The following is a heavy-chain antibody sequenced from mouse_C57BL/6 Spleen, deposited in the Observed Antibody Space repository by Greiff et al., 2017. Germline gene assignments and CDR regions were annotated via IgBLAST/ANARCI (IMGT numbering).Heavy chain of an antibody. Sequence: VQLQQSGAELVRPGASVTLSCKASGYTFTDYEMHWVKQTPVHGLEWIGAIDPETGGTAYNQKFKGKAILTADTSSSTAYMELRSLTSEDSAVDYCTRAGLGGYFDYWGQGTTLTVSS. CDR2: IDPETGGT. D-gene: IGHD4-1*01. V-gene: IGHV1-15*01. CDR3: TRAGLGGYFDY. J-gene: IGHJ2*01. CDR1: GYTFTDYE.